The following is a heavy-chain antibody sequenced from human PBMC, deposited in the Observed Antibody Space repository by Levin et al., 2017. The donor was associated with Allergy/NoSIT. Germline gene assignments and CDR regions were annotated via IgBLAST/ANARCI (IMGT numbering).Heavy chain of an antibody. Sequence: RSQTLSLTCTVSGSSMKTYYWSWIRQPPGKALEWIGFIYSTGSTNFSPSLNGRVTFSFDMSQNQFSLRLSSVTAADTAMYYCARTSSTWPEYHFDYWGQGIPVTVSS. V-gene: IGHV4-59*13. CDR3: ARTSSTWPEYHFDY. CDR1: GSSMKTYY. CDR2: IYSTGST. J-gene: IGHJ4*02. D-gene: IGHD6-13*01.